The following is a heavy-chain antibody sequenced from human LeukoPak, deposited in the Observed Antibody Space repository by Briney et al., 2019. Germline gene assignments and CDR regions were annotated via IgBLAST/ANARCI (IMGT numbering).Heavy chain of an antibody. CDR3: ARVRIGGGFAGDV. J-gene: IGHJ6*04. D-gene: IGHD2-15*01. V-gene: IGHV4-39*07. CDR2: IYHSGST. Sequence: SETLSLTCTVSGGSISSGDYYRSSIRQPPGKGLEWIGSIYHSGSTYYNPSLKSRVTISVDTSKNQFSLKLSSVTAADTAVYYCARVRIGGGFAGDVWGKGTTVTVSS. CDR1: GGSISSGDYY.